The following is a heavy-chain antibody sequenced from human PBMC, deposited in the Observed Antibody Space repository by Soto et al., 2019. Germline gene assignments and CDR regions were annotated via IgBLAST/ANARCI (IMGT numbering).Heavy chain of an antibody. CDR1: GASIRSGSYF. V-gene: IGHV4-39*02. J-gene: IGHJ4*02. Sequence: SETLSLTCTVSGASIRSGSYFWAWIRQPPGKGLEWIGSIYWSGSTHYNPSLKSRVAMSVDTSKNQFSLRLTSVTAADTAVYFCAREAGGAYWGQGTLVTVSS. CDR2: IYWSGST. D-gene: IGHD3-16*01. CDR3: AREAGGAY.